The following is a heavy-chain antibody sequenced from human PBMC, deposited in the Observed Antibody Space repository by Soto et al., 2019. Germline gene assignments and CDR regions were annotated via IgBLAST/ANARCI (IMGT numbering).Heavy chain of an antibody. CDR2: IYYSGST. CDR3: ARRLALWDYCDY. V-gene: IGHV4-39*02. D-gene: IGHD3-10*01. CDR1: GGSISSSSYY. Sequence: QLQLQESGPGLVKPSETLSLTCTVSGGSISSSSYYWGWIRQPPGKGLEWIGSIYYSGSTYYNPSLKSRVTMSLATSKNRFSVKMCSVTAADTAVYYWARRLALWDYCDYWGQGNLVIVSS. J-gene: IGHJ4*02.